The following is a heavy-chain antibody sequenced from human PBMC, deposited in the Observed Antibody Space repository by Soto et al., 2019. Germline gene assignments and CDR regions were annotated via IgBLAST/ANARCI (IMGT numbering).Heavy chain of an antibody. D-gene: IGHD2-15*01. V-gene: IGHV4-34*01. CDR3: ARTRGGPRPFSYFDY. CDR2: INHSGST. CDR1: GGSFSCYC. Sequence: SETLDLACAVYGGSFSCYCWSGSRQPPGKGLEWIGEINHSGSTNYNPSLKSRVTISVDTSKNQFSLKLSSVTAADTAVYYCARTRGGPRPFSYFDYWGQGTLVTVSS. J-gene: IGHJ4*02.